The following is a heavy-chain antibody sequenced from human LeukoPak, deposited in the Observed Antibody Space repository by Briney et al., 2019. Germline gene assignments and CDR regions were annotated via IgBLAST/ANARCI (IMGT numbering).Heavy chain of an antibody. J-gene: IGHJ6*03. V-gene: IGHV1-69*01. D-gene: IGHD5-18*01. Sequence: SVKVSCKASGGTFSSYAISWVRQAPGQGLEWMGGIIPIFGTANYAQKFQGRVTITADESTSTAYMELSSLRSEDTAVYYCARDFVGTAMAGLVGYMDVWGKGTTVTVSS. CDR2: IIPIFGTA. CDR3: ARDFVGTAMAGLVGYMDV. CDR1: GGTFSSYA.